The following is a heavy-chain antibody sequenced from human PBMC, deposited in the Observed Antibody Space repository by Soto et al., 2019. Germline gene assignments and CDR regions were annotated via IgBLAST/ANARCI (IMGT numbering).Heavy chain of an antibody. Sequence: SVKVSCKASGGTFSSYAISWVRQAPGQGLEWMGGIIPIFGTANYAQKFQGRVTITADESTSTAYMELSSLRSEDTAVYYCARGPERSLLRWFGELFPSQYYGMDVWGQGTTVTVSS. CDR2: IIPIFGTA. J-gene: IGHJ6*02. V-gene: IGHV1-69*13. CDR3: ARGPERSLLRWFGELFPSQYYGMDV. CDR1: GGTFSSYA. D-gene: IGHD3-10*01.